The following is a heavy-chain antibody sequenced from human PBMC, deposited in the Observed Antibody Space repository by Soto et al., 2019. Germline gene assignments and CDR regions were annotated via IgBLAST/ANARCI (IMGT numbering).Heavy chain of an antibody. CDR1: GYTFSSYA. D-gene: IGHD3-22*01. V-gene: IGHV1-8*01. J-gene: IGHJ3*02. CDR3: ARPSIRYYEDSSYAFDI. CDR2: MNPTSGNT. Sequence: ASVKVSCKASGYTFSSYAINWVRQAPGQGLEWLGWMNPTSGNTGSAQKFQGRVSMTRDSSLSTAYLELSSLRPEDTAVYFCARPSIRYYEDSSYAFDIWGQGTVVTVSS.